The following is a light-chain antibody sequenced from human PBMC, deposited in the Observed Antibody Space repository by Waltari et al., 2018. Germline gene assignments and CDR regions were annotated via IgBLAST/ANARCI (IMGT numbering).Light chain of an antibody. CDR1: QTFNNY. CDR3: QQRINWPVT. V-gene: IGKV3-11*01. CDR2: DAS. Sequence: EIVLTQSPATLSLSPGERATLSCRASQTFNNYLAWYQHKPGQPPRLLIYDASTRFIGTPAMFSGSGSGTDFTLTISSLEPEDSAVYYCQQRINWPVTFGGGTKVEIK. J-gene: IGKJ4*01.